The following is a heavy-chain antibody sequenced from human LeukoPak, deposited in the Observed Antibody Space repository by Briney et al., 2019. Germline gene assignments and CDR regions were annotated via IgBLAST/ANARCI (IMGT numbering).Heavy chain of an antibody. J-gene: IGHJ5*02. CDR3: ARWRHTLARRWFDP. CDR2: IIPILDTT. CDR1: GGTFSNYA. Sequence: ASVKVSCKAAGGTFSNYAISWVRQAPGQGLEWMGGIIPILDTTNHAQKFQGRVTITADKSTSTASMELSSLRSEDTAVYYCARWRHTLARRWFDPWGQGTLVTVSS. D-gene: IGHD2-2*02. V-gene: IGHV1-69*06.